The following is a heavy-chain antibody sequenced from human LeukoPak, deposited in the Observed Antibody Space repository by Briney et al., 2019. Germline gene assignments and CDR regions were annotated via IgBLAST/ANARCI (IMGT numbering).Heavy chain of an antibody. D-gene: IGHD1-26*01. CDR3: ARGGWELTGGAYFDY. J-gene: IGHJ4*02. CDR1: GYTLTSYD. V-gene: IGHV1-8*01. Sequence: ASVKXSCKASGYTLTSYDINWVRQATGQGLEWMGWMNPNSGNTGYAQKFQGRVTMTRNTSISTAYMELSSLRSEDTAVYYCARGGWELTGGAYFDYWGQGTLVTVSS. CDR2: MNPNSGNT.